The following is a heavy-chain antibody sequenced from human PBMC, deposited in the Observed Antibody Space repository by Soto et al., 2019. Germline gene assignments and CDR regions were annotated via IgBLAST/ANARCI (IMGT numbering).Heavy chain of an antibody. Sequence: QVQLQESGPGLVKPSETLSFTCTVSGGSISNHYWSWIRQPPGKGLEWIGYIYYNGNTNYNPPLKSRVTMSVDTSKNQISLKLSSVTAADTAVYYCTRANWYSEYWGQGTLVIVSS. V-gene: IGHV4-59*11. CDR1: GGSISNHY. CDR3: TRANWYSEY. J-gene: IGHJ4*02. D-gene: IGHD7-27*01. CDR2: IYYNGNT.